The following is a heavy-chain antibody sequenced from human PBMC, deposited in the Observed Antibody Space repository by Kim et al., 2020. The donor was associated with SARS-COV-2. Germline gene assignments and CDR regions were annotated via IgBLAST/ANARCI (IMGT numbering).Heavy chain of an antibody. CDR2: ISYDGSNK. D-gene: IGHD3-9*01. CDR3: AKDSYYDISFDI. Sequence: GGSLRLSCAASGFTFSSYGMHWVRQAPGKGLEWVAVISYDGSNKYYADSVKGRFTISRDNSKNTLYLQMNSLRAEDTAVYYCAKDSYYDISFDIWGQGTMVTVSS. CDR1: GFTFSSYG. J-gene: IGHJ3*02. V-gene: IGHV3-30*18.